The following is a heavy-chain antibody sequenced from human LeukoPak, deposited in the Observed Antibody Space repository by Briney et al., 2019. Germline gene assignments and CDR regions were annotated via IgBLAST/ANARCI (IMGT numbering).Heavy chain of an antibody. CDR2: IKKDGSEK. V-gene: IGHV3-7*01. CDR3: ASLDIAVAGTSY. J-gene: IGHJ4*02. D-gene: IGHD6-19*01. CDR1: GFTFSNYW. Sequence: GGSLRLSCAASGFTFSNYWMTWVRQAPGKGLEWVANIKKDGSEKNYVDSVKGRFTISRDNSKNTPYLQMNSLRAEDTAVYYCASLDIAVAGTSYWGQGTLVTVSS.